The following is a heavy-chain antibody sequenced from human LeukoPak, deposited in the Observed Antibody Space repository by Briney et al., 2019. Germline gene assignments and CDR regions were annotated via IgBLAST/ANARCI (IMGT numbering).Heavy chain of an antibody. D-gene: IGHD3-22*01. J-gene: IGHJ4*02. CDR1: GYTFTSYY. V-gene: IGHV1-46*01. Sequence: ASVKVSCKASGYTFTSYYMHWVRQAPGQGLEWIGIINPSGGSTSYAQKFQGRVTMTRDTSTSTVYMELSSLRSEDTAVYYCAREITMIVPYLEVFDYWGQGTLVTVSS. CDR2: INPSGGST. CDR3: AREITMIVPYLEVFDY.